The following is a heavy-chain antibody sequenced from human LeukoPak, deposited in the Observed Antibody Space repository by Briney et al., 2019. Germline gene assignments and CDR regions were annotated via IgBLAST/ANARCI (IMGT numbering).Heavy chain of an antibody. CDR1: GVSISTYY. Sequence: SETLSLTCTVSGVSISTYYWSWIRQHPGKGLEWIGYISDVGSNDYNPSLKGRVTISRDTSKNQFSLRLSSVTAADAAVYHCARDKAPGGKRWFDPWGQGTLVIVSS. D-gene: IGHD4-23*01. J-gene: IGHJ5*02. CDR2: ISDVGSN. CDR3: ARDKAPGGKRWFDP. V-gene: IGHV4-59*01.